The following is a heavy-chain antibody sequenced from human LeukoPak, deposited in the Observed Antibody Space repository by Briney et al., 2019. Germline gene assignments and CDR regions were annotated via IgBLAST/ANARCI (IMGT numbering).Heavy chain of an antibody. CDR3: ARALRGAVGFGYYYYYMDV. CDR2: INAGNGRT. CDR1: AYSFTPYA. D-gene: IGHD3-10*01. J-gene: IGHJ6*03. V-gene: IGHV1-3*03. Sequence: ASVKVSCKTSAYSFTPYAIHWVRQAPGQRLEWMGWINAGNGRTKYSQEFQGRVTITRDTSASTAYMELSSLRSEDMAVYYCARALRGAVGFGYYYYYMDVWGKGTTVTISS.